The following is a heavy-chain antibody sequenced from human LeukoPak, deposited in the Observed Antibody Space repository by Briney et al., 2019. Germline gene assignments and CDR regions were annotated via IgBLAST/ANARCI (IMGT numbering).Heavy chain of an antibody. CDR3: ARDRGHPDAFNI. CDR2: MDSDGSTT. J-gene: IGHJ3*02. V-gene: IGHV3-74*01. D-gene: IGHD5-12*01. CDR1: GFTFSSYG. Sequence: PGGSLRLSCAASGFTFSSYGIHWVRHAPGKGLVWVSHMDSDGSTTLYADSVKGRFTISRDNARNTLYLQMNNLRVEDTAVYFCARDRGHPDAFNIWGHGTMVTVSS.